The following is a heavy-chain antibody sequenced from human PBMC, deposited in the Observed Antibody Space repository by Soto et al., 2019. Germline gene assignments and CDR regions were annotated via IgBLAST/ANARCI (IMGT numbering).Heavy chain of an antibody. V-gene: IGHV6-1*01. D-gene: IGHD3-10*01. CDR1: GDSVSSNSAA. J-gene: IGHJ6*02. CDR3: ARATPLLWFGELEGMDV. Sequence: PSQTLSLTCAISGDSVSSNSAAWNWIRQSPSRGLEWLGRTYYRSKWYNDYAVSVKSRITINPDTSKNQFSLQLNSVTPEDTAVYYCARATPLLWFGELEGMDVWGQGTTVTVSS. CDR2: TYYRSKWYN.